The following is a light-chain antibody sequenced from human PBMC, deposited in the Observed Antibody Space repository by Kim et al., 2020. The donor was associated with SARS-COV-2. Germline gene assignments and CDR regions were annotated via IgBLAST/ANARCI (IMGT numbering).Light chain of an antibody. CDR1: QSVSSY. CDR2: DAS. Sequence: SPGERAPLPCRASQSVSSYLAWYQQNPGQAPRLLIYDASNRATGIPARFSGSGSGTDFTLTISSLEPEDFAVYYCQQRSNWPPLTFGGGTKVDIK. J-gene: IGKJ4*01. V-gene: IGKV3-11*01. CDR3: QQRSNWPPLT.